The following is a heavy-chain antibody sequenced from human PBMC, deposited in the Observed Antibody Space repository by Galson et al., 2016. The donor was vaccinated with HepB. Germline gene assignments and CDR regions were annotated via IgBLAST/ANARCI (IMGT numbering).Heavy chain of an antibody. CDR2: IWYDGSNK. Sequence: LRLSCAASGFTFSSYGMHWVRQAPGKGLEWVAIIWYDGSNKYYADSVKGRFTISRDNSKSTLYLQMNSLRVEDTAVYYCVKGEYGQRFLEWLAPFDYWGQGALFTVSS. CDR3: VKGEYGQRFLEWLAPFDY. J-gene: IGHJ4*02. D-gene: IGHD3-3*01. CDR1: GFTFSSYG. V-gene: IGHV3-33*06.